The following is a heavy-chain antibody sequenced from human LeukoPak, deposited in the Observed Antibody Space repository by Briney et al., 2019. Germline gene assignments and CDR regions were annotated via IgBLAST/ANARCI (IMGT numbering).Heavy chain of an antibody. J-gene: IGHJ2*01. V-gene: IGHV3-15*07. CDR3: ATGRYFDF. CDR2: IKSKANSGTI. Sequence: PWGSLRLSCAGSGFTFSNAWMNWVRQAPGKGLEWVGRIKSKANSGTIDYASHVRGRFTISRDDSKNMGYLQMNSLKTEDTAVYYCATGRYFDFWGRGTLVTVSS. CDR1: GFTFSNAW.